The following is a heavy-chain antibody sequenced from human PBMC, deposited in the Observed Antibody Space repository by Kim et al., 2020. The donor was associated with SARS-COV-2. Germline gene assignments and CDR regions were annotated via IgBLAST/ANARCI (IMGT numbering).Heavy chain of an antibody. D-gene: IGHD4-17*01. CDR2: ISGSGDCI. V-gene: IGHV3-23*01. CDR3: AKPKGRPTVTFNDAFDI. J-gene: IGHJ3*02. CDR1: GFTFSSYA. Sequence: GGSLRLSCAASGFTFSSYAMSWVRQAPGKGLEWVSAISGSGDCIYYADSVKGRFTISRDNSKNTLYLQMNSLRAEDTAVYYCAKPKGRPTVTFNDAFDIRGQGTLSPCLQ.